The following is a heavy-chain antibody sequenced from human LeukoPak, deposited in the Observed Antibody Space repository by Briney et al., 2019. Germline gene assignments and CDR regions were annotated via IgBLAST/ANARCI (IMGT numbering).Heavy chain of an antibody. J-gene: IGHJ4*02. CDR2: IKDDGSEK. CDR3: ARWNSGWEFDY. D-gene: IGHD5-12*01. Sequence: GGSHALSCVISGFTFTDYWMTWVRQAPGKGLQWVAHIKDDGSEKYYVDSVKGRFTICRDNAKTSLNLEMNSLRAEDTAVYYCARWNSGWEFDYWGQGTLVSVSS. CDR1: GFTFTDYW. V-gene: IGHV3-7*05.